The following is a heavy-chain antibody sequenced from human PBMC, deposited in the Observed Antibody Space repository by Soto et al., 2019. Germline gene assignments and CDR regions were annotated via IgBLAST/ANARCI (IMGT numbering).Heavy chain of an antibody. D-gene: IGHD3-22*01. CDR3: ARGRRPLIVARYDTGGYFGH. V-gene: IGHV1-18*01. CDR1: GYNFFGYG. CDR2: ISAYNAKT. Sequence: QVQLVQSGAEVKEPGASVKVSCKASGYNFFGYGLSWVRQAPGQGLEWMGWISAYNAKTNYAQNCHGRVTKTPDTSATTVYMEVRSLTSDDTAVYYCARGRRPLIVARYDTGGYFGHWGQGTLVTVSS. J-gene: IGHJ4*02.